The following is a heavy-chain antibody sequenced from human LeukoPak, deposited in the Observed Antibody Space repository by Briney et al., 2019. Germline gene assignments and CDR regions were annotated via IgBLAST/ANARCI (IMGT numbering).Heavy chain of an antibody. D-gene: IGHD2-21*02. Sequence: PGGSLRPSCAASGFTFSSYAMSWVRQAPGKGLEWVSAISGSGGSTYYADSVKGRFTISRDNSKNTLHLQMNSLRAEDTAVYYCARDGGGDMTNWFDPWGQGTLVTVSS. CDR2: ISGSGGST. CDR1: GFTFSSYA. CDR3: ARDGGGDMTNWFDP. J-gene: IGHJ5*02. V-gene: IGHV3-23*01.